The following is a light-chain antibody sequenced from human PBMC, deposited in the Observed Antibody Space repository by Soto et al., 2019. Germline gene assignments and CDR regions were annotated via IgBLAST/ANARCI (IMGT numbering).Light chain of an antibody. CDR2: DVS. CDR1: SSDIGRYDY. CDR3: GSFTTSSTFV. V-gene: IGLV2-14*03. Sequence: QSALAQPASVSGSRGQSSTISCTGTSSDIGRYDYVSWFQQHPGKVPKLIIYDVSNWPSGVSDRFSGSKSGNTASLTISGLHPEDEADYYCGSFTTSSTFVFGTGTKLTVL. J-gene: IGLJ1*01.